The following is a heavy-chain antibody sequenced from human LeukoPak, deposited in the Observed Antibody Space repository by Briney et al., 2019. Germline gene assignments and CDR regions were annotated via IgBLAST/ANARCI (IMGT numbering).Heavy chain of an antibody. CDR2: ISSSSSYI. CDR1: GFTFSSYS. V-gene: IGHV3-21*01. D-gene: IGHD5-12*01. CDR3: ARAIVAMGERAPTSLDY. Sequence: GGSLRLSCAASGFTFSSYSMNWVRQAPGKGLEWVSSISSSSSYIHYADSVKGRFTISRDNAKNSVYLQMNSLRAEDTAVYYCARAIVAMGERAPTSLDYWGQGMLVTVSS. J-gene: IGHJ4*02.